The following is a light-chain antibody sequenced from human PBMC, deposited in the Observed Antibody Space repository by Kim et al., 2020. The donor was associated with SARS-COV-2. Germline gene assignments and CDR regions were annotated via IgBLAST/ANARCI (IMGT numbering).Light chain of an antibody. CDR1: KLGDKY. CDR2: EDT. J-gene: IGLJ2*01. CDR3: QAWDSTTVI. Sequence: SYELTQPPSVSVSPGQTASITCSGDKLGDKYACWYQQRPSQSPVLVIYEDTRRPSGIPERFSASTSGNTATLTISGTQAMEEADYYCQAWDSTTVIFGGGNKVTVL. V-gene: IGLV3-1*01.